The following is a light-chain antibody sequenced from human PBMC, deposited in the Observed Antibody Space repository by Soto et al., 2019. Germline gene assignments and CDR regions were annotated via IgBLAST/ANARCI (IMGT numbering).Light chain of an antibody. CDR3: QQYGRSPPFT. J-gene: IGKJ2*01. V-gene: IGKV3-20*01. CDR1: QSVSSTY. Sequence: IVLTQSPGTLSLSPEERATLSCRASQSVSSTYIAWYQQNPGQAPRLLIYGASSRATGIPDRFSGSGSRTDFTLTISRLEPEDFAVYFCQQYGRSPPFTFGQGTKVEIK. CDR2: GAS.